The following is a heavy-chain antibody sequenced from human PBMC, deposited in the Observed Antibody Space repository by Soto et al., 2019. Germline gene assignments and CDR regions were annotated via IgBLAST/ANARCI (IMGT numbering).Heavy chain of an antibody. CDR1: GFTFSDYY. CDR2: ISSSSSYT. J-gene: IGHJ4*02. CDR3: ARGIKVGNTGYYFDY. V-gene: IGHV3-11*06. Sequence: PGGSLRLSCAASGFTFSDYYMSWIRQAPGKGLEWVSYISSSSSYTNYADSVKGRFTISRDNAKSSLYLQMDSLRAEDTAVYYYARGIKVGNTGYYFDYWGQGALVTVSS. D-gene: IGHD1-26*01.